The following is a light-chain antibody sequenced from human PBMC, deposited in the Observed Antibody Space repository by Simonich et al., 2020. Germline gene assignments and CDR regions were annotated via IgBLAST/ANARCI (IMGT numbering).Light chain of an antibody. CDR3: CSYAGSSTWV. CDR1: SSDVGGYNY. Sequence: QSALTQPASVSGSPGQSITIACTGTSSDVGGYNYVSWYQQHPGKAPKLMIYNVSKRPSGVSTPFSGSKSGNTASLTISGLQAEDEADYYCCSYAGSSTWVFGGGTKLTVL. J-gene: IGLJ3*02. CDR2: NVS. V-gene: IGLV2-23*02.